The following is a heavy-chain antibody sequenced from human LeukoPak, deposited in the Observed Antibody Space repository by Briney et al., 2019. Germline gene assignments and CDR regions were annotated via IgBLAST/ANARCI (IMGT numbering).Heavy chain of an antibody. Sequence: GGSLRLSCAASGFTFSSYSMNWVRQAPGKGLEWVSSISSSSSYIYYADSVKGRFTISRDNAKNSLYLQMNSLRAEDTAVYYCTRDTGTTGEVKFDPWGQGTLVTVSS. D-gene: IGHD4-17*01. V-gene: IGHV3-21*04. CDR3: TRDTGTTGEVKFDP. CDR2: ISSSSSYI. J-gene: IGHJ5*02. CDR1: GFTFSSYS.